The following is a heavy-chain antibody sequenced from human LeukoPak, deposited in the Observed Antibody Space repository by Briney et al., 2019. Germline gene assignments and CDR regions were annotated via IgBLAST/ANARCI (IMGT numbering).Heavy chain of an antibody. CDR2: IIPIFGTA. CDR3: ARNKQLVQVYTDYYYYGMDV. CDR1: GGTFSSYA. V-gene: IGHV1-69*13. D-gene: IGHD6-6*01. J-gene: IGHJ6*02. Sequence: SVKVSCKASGGTFSSYAISWVRQAPGQGLEWMGGIIPIFGTANYAQKFQGRVTITADESTSTAYMELSSLRSEDTAVYYCARNKQLVQVYTDYYYYGMDVWGQGTTVTVSS.